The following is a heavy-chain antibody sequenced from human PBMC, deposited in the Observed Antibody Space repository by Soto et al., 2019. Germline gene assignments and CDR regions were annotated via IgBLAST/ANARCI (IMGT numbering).Heavy chain of an antibody. V-gene: IGHV4-59*01. CDR1: GGSIGSYY. CDR2: MYNSGST. Sequence: SETLSLTCTVSGGSIGSYYWSWIRQPPGKGLEWIGYMYNSGSTNYNPSLKSRVTISIDTSKNQFSLKLSSVTAADTAVYYCARDSIKPQYGMDVWGQGTTGTSP. CDR3: ARDSIKPQYGMDV. J-gene: IGHJ6*02.